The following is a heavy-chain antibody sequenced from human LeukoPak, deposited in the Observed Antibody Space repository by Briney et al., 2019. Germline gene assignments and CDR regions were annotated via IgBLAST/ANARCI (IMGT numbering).Heavy chain of an antibody. J-gene: IGHJ4*02. D-gene: IGHD6-6*01. CDR2: IRYDGRNK. CDR3: ARSTSSIAARPGDY. Sequence: GGSLRLSCAASGFTCSTYGMHWVRQAPGKGLEWVAFIRYDGRNKYYADSVKGRFTISRDNSKNTLYLQMNSLRAEDTAVYYCARSTSSIAARPGDYWGQGTLVTVSS. V-gene: IGHV3-30*02. CDR1: GFTCSTYG.